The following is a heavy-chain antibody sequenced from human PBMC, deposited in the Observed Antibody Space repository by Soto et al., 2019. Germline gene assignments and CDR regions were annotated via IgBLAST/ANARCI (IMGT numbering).Heavy chain of an antibody. CDR1: GFTFSGYG. D-gene: IGHD1-26*01. CDR3: AKDRQYLPYSGSYAGYSFDY. Sequence: QVQLVESGGGVVQPGRSLRLSCAASGFTFSGYGMHWVRHAPGKGLEWVAVISYDGSNKYYADSVKGRFTISRDNSKNTLYLQMNSLRAEDTAVYYCAKDRQYLPYSGSYAGYSFDYWGQGTLVTVSS. J-gene: IGHJ4*02. CDR2: ISYDGSNK. V-gene: IGHV3-30*18.